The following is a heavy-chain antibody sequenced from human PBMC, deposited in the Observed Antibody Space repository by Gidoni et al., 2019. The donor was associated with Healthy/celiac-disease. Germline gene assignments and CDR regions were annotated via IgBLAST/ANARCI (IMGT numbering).Heavy chain of an antibody. Sequence: EVQLVESGGGLVKPGGSLRLSCAASGFTFSNAWRSWVRQAPGKGLEWVGRIKSKTDGGTTDYAAPVKGRFTISRDDSKNTLYLQMNSLKTEDTAVYYCTTGYDYGDYFMREDYYYMDVWGKGTTVTVSS. CDR1: GFTFSNAW. V-gene: IGHV3-15*01. D-gene: IGHD4-17*01. CDR2: IKSKTDGGTT. J-gene: IGHJ6*03. CDR3: TTGYDYGDYFMREDYYYMDV.